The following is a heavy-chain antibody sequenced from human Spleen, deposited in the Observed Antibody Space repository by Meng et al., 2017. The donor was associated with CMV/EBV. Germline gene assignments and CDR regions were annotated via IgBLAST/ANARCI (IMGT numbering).Heavy chain of an antibody. CDR3: ARTKNLRGYSYGVFDY. CDR1: GDSVSSNSAV. CDR2: TFYRSQWYN. D-gene: IGHD5-18*01. V-gene: IGHV6-1*01. J-gene: IGHJ4*02. Sequence: SQTLSLTCAISGDSVSSNSAVWNWIRQSPSRGLEWLGRTFYRSQWYNDYAVSVKSRITINSDTSKNHFSLQLNSVTPEDTAVYYWARTKNLRGYSYGVFDYWGQGTLVTVSS.